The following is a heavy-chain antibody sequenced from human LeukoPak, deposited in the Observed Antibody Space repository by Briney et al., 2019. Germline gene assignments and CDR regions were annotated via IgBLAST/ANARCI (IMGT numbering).Heavy chain of an antibody. J-gene: IGHJ4*02. CDR3: AREDSNSENF. D-gene: IGHD2/OR15-2a*01. CDR1: GYPFTSYG. CDR2: IAAYNGAT. Sequence: ASVKVSCKASGYPFTSYGLTWVRQTPGQGLQWLGWIAAYNGATNYAQIFQGRISMTTDPSTNTGYMELRSLTSDDTAVYYCAREDSNSENFWGQGTLVTVSS. V-gene: IGHV1-18*01.